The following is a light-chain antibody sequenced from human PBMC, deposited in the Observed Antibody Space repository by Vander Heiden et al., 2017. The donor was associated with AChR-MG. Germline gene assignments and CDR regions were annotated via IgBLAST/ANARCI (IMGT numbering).Light chain of an antibody. V-gene: IGKV4-1*01. J-gene: IGKJ4*01. CDR2: WAS. Sequence: IVPTQSPAFLAVFLCERPTLHCKSSQTGSDTYTNKTYLTWYQQKPGQPPQLLIHWASTRESGVPDRFSGSGSGTDFTLTITSLQPEDVAIYYCQQCYTTPLTFGGGTKLEIK. CDR3: QQCYTTPLT. CDR1: QTGSDTYTNKTY.